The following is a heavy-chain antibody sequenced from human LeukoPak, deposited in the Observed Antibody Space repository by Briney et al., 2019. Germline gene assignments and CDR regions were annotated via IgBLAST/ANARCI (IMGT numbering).Heavy chain of an antibody. Sequence: GASVKVSCKASGYSFTNYGISWVRQAPGPGLEWMGWTSAYSGNANYAHKFLGRLTMTADTSTSTAYMELRSLTSADTAVYYCARVGDGYNHGFDYWGQGSLVTVSS. CDR3: ARVGDGYNHGFDY. CDR1: GYSFTNYG. V-gene: IGHV1-18*01. D-gene: IGHD5-24*01. J-gene: IGHJ4*02. CDR2: TSAYSGNA.